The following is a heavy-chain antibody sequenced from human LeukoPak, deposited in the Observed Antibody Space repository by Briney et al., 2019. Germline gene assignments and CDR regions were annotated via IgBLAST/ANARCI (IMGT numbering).Heavy chain of an antibody. CDR1: GFTFSPYW. CDR2: INSDGSDI. V-gene: IGHV3-74*01. D-gene: IGHD5-24*01. J-gene: IGHJ4*02. CDR3: ARAEMATRVSNFDS. Sequence: GGSLRLSCAASGFTFSPYWMHWIRQGPGKGLVWVSRINSDGSDITYADSVKGRFTISRDNAKNTLYLQMNSLRTEDTAVYYCARAEMATRVSNFDSWGQGTLVTVSS.